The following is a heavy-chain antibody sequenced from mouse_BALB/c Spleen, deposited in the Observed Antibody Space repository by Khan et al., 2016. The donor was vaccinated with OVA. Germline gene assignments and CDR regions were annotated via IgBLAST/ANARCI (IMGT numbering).Heavy chain of an antibody. CDR3: ARSTYRYAFAY. CDR1: GDSITSGY. V-gene: IGHV3-8*02. CDR2: MIYSGNT. D-gene: IGHD2-14*01. Sequence: EVQLQESGPSLVKPSQTLSLTCSVTGDSITSGYWSWLRKFPGNKLEYMGYMIYSGNTYYTPSLKSRISITRHTSKNQYYLQLNSVTTEDTATYYCARSTYRYAFAYWGQGTLVTVSA. J-gene: IGHJ3*01.